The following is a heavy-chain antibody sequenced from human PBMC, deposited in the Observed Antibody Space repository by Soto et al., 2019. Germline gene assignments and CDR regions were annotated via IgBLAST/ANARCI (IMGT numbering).Heavy chain of an antibody. CDR1: GFTFSSYG. J-gene: IGHJ4*02. Sequence: QVQLVESGGGVVQPGRSLRLSCAASGFTFSSYGMHWVRQALGKGLEWVAVISYDGSNKYYADSVKGRFTISRDNSKNTLYLQMNSLRAEDTAVYYCARSNVRGVLGKFDYWGQGTLVTVSS. CDR2: ISYDGSNK. D-gene: IGHD3-10*02. V-gene: IGHV3-30*03. CDR3: ARSNVRGVLGKFDY.